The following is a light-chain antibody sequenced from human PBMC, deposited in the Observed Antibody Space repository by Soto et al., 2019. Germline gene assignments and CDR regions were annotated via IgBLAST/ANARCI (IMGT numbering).Light chain of an antibody. CDR1: QSVNKAY. J-gene: IGKJ1*01. CDR2: GAS. Sequence: IGLTLSPCTLSLSTGDRATLSCRASQSVNKAYLVWYQVKPGQAPRLLIYGASNRATGIPDRFSGSGSGTDFTLTISRLEPEDFAVYYCQQYGSSGTFGQGTKVDIK. CDR3: QQYGSSGT. V-gene: IGKV3-20*01.